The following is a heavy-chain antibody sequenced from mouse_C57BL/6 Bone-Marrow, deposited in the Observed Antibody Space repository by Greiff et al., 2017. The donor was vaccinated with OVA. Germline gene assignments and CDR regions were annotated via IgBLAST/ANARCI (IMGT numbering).Heavy chain of an antibody. D-gene: IGHD1-1*01. CDR2: ISSGSSTI. Sequence: VQLKESGGGLVKPGGSLKLSCAASGFTFSDYGMHWVRQAPEKGLEWVAYISSGSSTIYYADTVKGRFTISRDNAKNTLFLQMTSLRSEDTAMYYCARDDGSSNYAMDYWGQGTSVTVSS. CDR3: ARDDGSSNYAMDY. CDR1: GFTFSDYG. J-gene: IGHJ4*01. V-gene: IGHV5-17*01.